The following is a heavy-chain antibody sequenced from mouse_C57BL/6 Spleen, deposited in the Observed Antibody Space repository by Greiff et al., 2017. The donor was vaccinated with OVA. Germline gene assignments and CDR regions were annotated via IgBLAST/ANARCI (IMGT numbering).Heavy chain of an antibody. D-gene: IGHD2-1*01. CDR1: GYSFTGYF. V-gene: IGHV1-20*01. Sequence: EVKLQESGPELVKPGDSVKISCKASGYSFTGYFMNWVMQSHGKSLEWIGRINPYNGDTFYNQKFKGKATLTVDKSSSTAHMELRSLTSEDSAVYYCARWGALWYLDYWGQGTTLTVSS. J-gene: IGHJ2*01. CDR2: INPYNGDT. CDR3: ARWGALWYLDY.